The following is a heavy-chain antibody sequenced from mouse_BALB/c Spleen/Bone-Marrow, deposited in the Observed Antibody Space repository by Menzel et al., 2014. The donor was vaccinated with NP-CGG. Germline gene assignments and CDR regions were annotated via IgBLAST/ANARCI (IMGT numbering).Heavy chain of an antibody. D-gene: IGHD1-2*01. CDR3: ARRGHGFAWFAY. V-gene: IGHV1-9*01. CDR2: ILPGSGST. CDR1: GYTFSSYW. Sequence: QVQLQHSGTELMKPGASVKISCKATGYTFSSYWIDWVNQRPGHGLEWIGEILPGSGSTNYNEKFKGKATFTADTSSNTAYMQLSSLTSEDSAVYYCARRGHGFAWFAYWGQGTLVTVSA. J-gene: IGHJ3*01.